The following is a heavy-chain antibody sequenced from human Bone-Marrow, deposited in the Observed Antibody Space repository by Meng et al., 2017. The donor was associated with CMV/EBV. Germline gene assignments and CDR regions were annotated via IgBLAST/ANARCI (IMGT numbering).Heavy chain of an antibody. V-gene: IGHV3-30*03. CDR3: ARVIEPYSNHGVLDY. CDR2: ISYDGSKK. D-gene: IGHD4-11*01. Sequence: GGSLRLSCAASGFTVSSNYMSWVRQAPGKGLEWVAVISYDGSKKYYADSVKGRFTISRDNSKNMLFLQMNSLRAEDTAVYYCARVIEPYSNHGVLDYWGQGTLVTVSS. J-gene: IGHJ4*02. CDR1: GFTVSSNY.